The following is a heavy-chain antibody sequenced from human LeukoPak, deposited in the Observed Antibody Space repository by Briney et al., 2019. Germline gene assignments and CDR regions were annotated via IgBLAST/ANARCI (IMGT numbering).Heavy chain of an antibody. D-gene: IGHD6-13*01. CDR2: IIPIFGTA. V-gene: IGHV1-69*13. J-gene: IGHJ5*02. CDR1: GGTFSSYA. CDR3: AREASSWFDP. Sequence: SVKVSCKASGGTFSSYAISWVRQAPGQGFEWMGGIIPIFGTANYAQKFQGRVTITADESTSTAYMELSSLRSEDTAVYYCAREASSWFDPWGQGTLVTVSS.